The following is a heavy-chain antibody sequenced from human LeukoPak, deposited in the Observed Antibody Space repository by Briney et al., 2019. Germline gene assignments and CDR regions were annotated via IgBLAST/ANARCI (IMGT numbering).Heavy chain of an antibody. J-gene: IGHJ3*02. CDR3: ARGGSTSSLWVDGDAFDI. CDR2: IYHSGST. V-gene: IGHV4-38-2*01. Sequence: SETLSLTCAVYGGSFSGYYWGWIRQPPGKGLEWIGSIYHSGSTYYKPSLKSRVTISVDTSKNQFSLKLSSVTAADTAVYYCARGGSTSSLWVDGDAFDIWGQGTMVTVSS. CDR1: GGSFSGYY. D-gene: IGHD2-2*01.